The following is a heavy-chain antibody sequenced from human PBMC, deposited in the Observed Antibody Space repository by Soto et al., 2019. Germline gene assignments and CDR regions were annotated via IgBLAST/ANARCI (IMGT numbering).Heavy chain of an antibody. CDR2: IKSKTDGGTT. J-gene: IGHJ6*02. Sequence: GGPLRLSCAASGFTFSNAWLSWVRHAPGKGMEWVGRIKSKTDGGTTDYAAPVKGSFNISRDDSKNTLYLQMNSLKTEDTAVYYCTTDQMTTVTTTRYYYGMDVWGQGTTVTVSS. D-gene: IGHD4-17*01. CDR3: TTDQMTTVTTTRYYYGMDV. CDR1: GFTFSNAW. V-gene: IGHV3-15*01.